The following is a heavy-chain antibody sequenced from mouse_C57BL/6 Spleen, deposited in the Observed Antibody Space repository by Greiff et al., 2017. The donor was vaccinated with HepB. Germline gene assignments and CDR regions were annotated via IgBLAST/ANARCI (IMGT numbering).Heavy chain of an antibody. J-gene: IGHJ3*01. Sequence: DVKLQESGPGLVKPSQSLSLTCSVTGYSITSGYYWNWIRQFPGNKLEWMGYISYDGSNNYNPSLKNRISITRDTSKNQFFLKLNSVTTEDTATYYCARDQRGWFAYWGQGTLVTVSA. CDR2: ISYDGSN. CDR1: GYSITSGYY. V-gene: IGHV3-6*01. CDR3: ARDQRGWFAY.